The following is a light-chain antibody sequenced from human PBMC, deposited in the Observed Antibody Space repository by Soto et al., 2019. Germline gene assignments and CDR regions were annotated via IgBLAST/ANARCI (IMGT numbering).Light chain of an antibody. Sequence: DIQMTPSPSTLSASVGDRVTITCRASQSISSWLAWYQQTPGKAPKLLIYDASSLESGVPSRFSGSGSGTEFTLTITSLQPDDFATYYCQQYNTYSTFGQGTRLEIK. J-gene: IGKJ5*01. CDR2: DAS. V-gene: IGKV1-5*01. CDR1: QSISSW. CDR3: QQYNTYST.